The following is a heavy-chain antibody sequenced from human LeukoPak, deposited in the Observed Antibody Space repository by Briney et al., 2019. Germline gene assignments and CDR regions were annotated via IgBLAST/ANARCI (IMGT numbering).Heavy chain of an antibody. D-gene: IGHD5-18*01. CDR2: TYYRSKWYN. CDR1: GDSASSNSAA. J-gene: IGHJ3*02. V-gene: IGHV6-1*01. CDR3: AINTAKVTYDAFDI. Sequence: SQTLSLTCVISGDSASSNSAAWNWIRQSPSRGLEWLGRTYYRSKWYNDYAVSVKSRITINPDTSKNQFSLQLNSVTPEDTAVYYCAINTAKVTYDAFDIWGHGDMFTVSS.